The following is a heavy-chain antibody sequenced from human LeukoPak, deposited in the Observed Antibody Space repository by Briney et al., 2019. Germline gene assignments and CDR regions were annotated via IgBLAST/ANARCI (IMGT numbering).Heavy chain of an antibody. Sequence: PGGSLRLSCRASGFTFRTHAMSWVRQAPGKGLEWVSSISGSGGSTYYADSVKGRFTISRDNSKNTLYLQMNSLRAEDTAVYYCAKEAAAGNGLDYWGQGTLVTVSS. D-gene: IGHD6-13*01. CDR1: GFTFRTHA. J-gene: IGHJ4*02. V-gene: IGHV3-23*01. CDR3: AKEAAAGNGLDY. CDR2: ISGSGGST.